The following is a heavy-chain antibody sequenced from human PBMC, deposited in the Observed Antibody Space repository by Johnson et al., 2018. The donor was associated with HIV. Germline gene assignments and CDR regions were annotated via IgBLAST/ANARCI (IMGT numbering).Heavy chain of an antibody. V-gene: IGHV3-13*01. CDR3: AKGDYGDYEGSDAFDI. J-gene: IGHJ3*02. Sequence: MLLVESGGGLVQPGGSLRLSCAASGFTFSSYDMHWVRQATGKGLEWVSAIGTAGDTYYPGSVKGGFTISRDNSKNMLYLQMNSLRAEDTAVYYCAKGDYGDYEGSDAFDIWGQGTMVTVSS. D-gene: IGHD4-17*01. CDR2: IGTAGDT. CDR1: GFTFSSYD.